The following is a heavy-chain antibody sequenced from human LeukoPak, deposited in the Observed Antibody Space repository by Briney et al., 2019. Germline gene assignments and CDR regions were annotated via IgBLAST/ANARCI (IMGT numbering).Heavy chain of an antibody. V-gene: IGHV3-11*01. D-gene: IGHD6-13*01. CDR3: AHIIAAAGIDY. CDR1: GFTFSDYY. CDR2: ISSSGSTI. J-gene: IGHJ4*02. Sequence: GGSLRLSCAASGFTFSDYYMSWIRQAPGKGLEWVSYISSSGSTIYYADSVKGRFTISRYNAKNSLYLQMNSLRAEDTAVYYCAHIIAAAGIDYWGQGALVTVSS.